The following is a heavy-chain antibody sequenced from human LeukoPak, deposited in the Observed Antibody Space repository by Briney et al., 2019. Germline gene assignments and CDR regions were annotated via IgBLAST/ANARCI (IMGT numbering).Heavy chain of an antibody. CDR2: IKNKLDGGTT. Sequence: PGGSLRLSCAASGFTLSSYAMTWVRQAPGKGLEWVGLIKNKLDGGTTAYAAPVKGRFTIARDDSKNTLFLQMNSLKSEDTAVYYCASYNDRDAFDVWGQGTMLTVSS. V-gene: IGHV3-15*01. CDR3: ASYNDRDAFDV. J-gene: IGHJ3*01. CDR1: GFTLSSYA. D-gene: IGHD1-14*01.